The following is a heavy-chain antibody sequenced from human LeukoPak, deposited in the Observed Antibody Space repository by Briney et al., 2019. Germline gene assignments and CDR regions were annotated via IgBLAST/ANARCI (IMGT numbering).Heavy chain of an antibody. D-gene: IGHD3-10*01. CDR3: AREDYGSGTFFDY. CDR1: GFTFSSYG. CDR2: ISYDGSNK. J-gene: IGHJ4*02. Sequence: PGGSLRLSCAASGFTFSSYGMHWVRQAPGKGLEWVALISYDGSNKYYADSVKGRFTISRDNYKNTLSLEMNSLRAEDTAVYYCAREDYGSGTFFDYWGQGTLVPVSS. V-gene: IGHV3-30*03.